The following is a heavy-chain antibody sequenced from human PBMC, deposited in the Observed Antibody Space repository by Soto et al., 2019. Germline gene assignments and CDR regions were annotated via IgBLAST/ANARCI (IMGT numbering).Heavy chain of an antibody. CDR3: ARGVSAGADY. Sequence: QVQLVQSGAEVREPGASVKVSCKASGYSFTSLDINWVRQTAGQGLEWMGWMEPSTGRTGYAQKFQGRVTMTRDTSINTAYMELTTLTSDHTAFNYCARGVSAGADYWGQGTLVTVSS. CDR2: MEPSTGRT. V-gene: IGHV1-8*01. CDR1: GYSFTSLD. D-gene: IGHD1-26*01. J-gene: IGHJ4*02.